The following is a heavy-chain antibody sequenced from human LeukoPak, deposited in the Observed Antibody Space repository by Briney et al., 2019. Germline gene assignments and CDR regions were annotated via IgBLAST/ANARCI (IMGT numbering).Heavy chain of an antibody. CDR3: ARDKGYYYDSSGRNDAFDI. CDR2: IYYSGST. CDR1: GGSISSADYY. Sequence: SETLSLTCTVSGGSISSADYYWSWIRQRPGKGLEWIGYIYYSGSTYYNPSLKSRVTISVDTSKNQFSLKLSSVTAADTAVYYCARDKGYYYDSSGRNDAFDIWGQGTMVTVSS. J-gene: IGHJ3*02. V-gene: IGHV4-30-4*01. D-gene: IGHD3-22*01.